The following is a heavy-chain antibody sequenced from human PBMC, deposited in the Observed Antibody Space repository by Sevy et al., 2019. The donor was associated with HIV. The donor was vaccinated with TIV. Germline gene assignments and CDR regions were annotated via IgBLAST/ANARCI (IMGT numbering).Heavy chain of an antibody. V-gene: IGHV3-72*01. D-gene: IGHD6-13*01. CDR3: ARVRGSSWYESYFDY. CDR2: IRDKDNSHTK. Sequence: GGSLRLSCAASGFTFSDHYMDWVRQAPGKGLEWVGRIRDKDNSHTKEYAGSGKARFTISRDDSKKSLYLQLNSLKTEDTAVYYCARVRGSSWYESYFDYWGQGTLVTVSS. CDR1: GFTFSDHY. J-gene: IGHJ4*02.